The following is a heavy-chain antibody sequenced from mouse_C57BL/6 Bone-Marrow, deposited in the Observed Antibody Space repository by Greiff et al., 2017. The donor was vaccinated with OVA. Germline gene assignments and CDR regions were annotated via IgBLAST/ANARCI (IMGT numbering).Heavy chain of an antibody. CDR2: INPGSGGT. Sequence: QVQLQQSGAELVRPGTSVKVSCKASGYAFTNYLIEWVKQRPGQGLEWIGVINPGSGGTNYNEKFKGKATLTADKSSSTAYMQLSGLTSEDSAVYFCARGVYYAMDYWGQGTTVTVSS. V-gene: IGHV1-54*01. CDR1: GYAFTNYL. CDR3: ARGVYYAMDY. J-gene: IGHJ4*01.